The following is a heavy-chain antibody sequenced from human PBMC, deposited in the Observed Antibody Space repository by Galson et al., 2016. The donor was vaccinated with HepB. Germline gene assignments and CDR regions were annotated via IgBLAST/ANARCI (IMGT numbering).Heavy chain of an antibody. CDR1: GFTFSRYX. V-gene: IGHV3-7*01. Sequence: LRLSCAASGFTFSRYXXXWVXXTPXXXLEXXXSXXXDGXXXSYGXXVNGRFTISRDNAKNSLCLHVXXLRAEDTALVLCAKGWWLDWWGQXTLVTVSS. D-gene: IGHD2-15*01. CDR3: AKGWWLDW. J-gene: IGHJ5*01. CDR2: XXXDGXXX.